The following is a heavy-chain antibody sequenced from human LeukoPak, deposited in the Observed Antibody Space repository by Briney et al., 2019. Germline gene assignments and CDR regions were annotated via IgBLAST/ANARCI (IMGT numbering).Heavy chain of an antibody. Sequence: ASVKVSCKASGYTFTSYSMNWVRQAPGQGLEWMGWINTNTGNPTYAQDFTGRFVFTLDTSVSTAYLQISSLKAEDTAVYYCASLEDTSGYYHDYWGQGTLVTVSS. V-gene: IGHV7-4-1*02. J-gene: IGHJ4*02. D-gene: IGHD3-22*01. CDR3: ASLEDTSGYYHDY. CDR1: GYTFTSYS. CDR2: INTNTGNP.